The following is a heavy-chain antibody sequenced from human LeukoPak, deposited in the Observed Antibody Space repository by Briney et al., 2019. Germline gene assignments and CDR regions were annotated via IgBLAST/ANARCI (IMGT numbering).Heavy chain of an antibody. CDR2: INPNSGGT. D-gene: IGHD3-22*01. CDR3: AKEGRLTVAAVVVENYFDF. CDR1: GYTFTGYY. Sequence: GASVKVSCKASGYTFTGYYMHWVRQAPGQGLEWMGWINPNSGGTNYAQKFQGRVTMTRDTSISTAYMELSSLTTDDTAVYYCAKEGRLTVAAVVVENYFDFWGQGTPVIVSA. V-gene: IGHV1-2*02. J-gene: IGHJ4*02.